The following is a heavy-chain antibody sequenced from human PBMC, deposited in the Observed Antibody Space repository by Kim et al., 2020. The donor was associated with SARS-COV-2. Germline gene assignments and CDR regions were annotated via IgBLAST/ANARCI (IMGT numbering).Heavy chain of an antibody. CDR2: IYYSGST. D-gene: IGHD6-13*01. CDR1: GGSISSSSYY. V-gene: IGHV4-39*01. J-gene: IGHJ5*02. CDR3: ASLAGSSWYLTGWFDP. Sequence: SETLSLTCTVSGGSISSSSYYWGWIRQPPGKGLEWIGSIYYSGSTYYNPSLKSRVTISVDTSKNQFSLKLSSVTAADTAVYYCASLAGSSWYLTGWFDPWGQGTLVTVSS.